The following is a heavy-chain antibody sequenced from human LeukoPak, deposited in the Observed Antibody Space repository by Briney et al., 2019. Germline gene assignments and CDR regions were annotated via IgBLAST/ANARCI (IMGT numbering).Heavy chain of an antibody. CDR1: GGSISSSSYY. J-gene: IGHJ6*03. CDR3: ARSLSDFWSGSYYYYMDV. Sequence: PSETLSLTCTVSGGSISSSSYYWGWIRQPPGKGLEWIGSIYYSGSTYYNPSLKSRVTISVDTSKNQFSLKLSSVTAADTAVYYCARSLSDFWSGSYYYYMDVWGKGTTVTVSS. D-gene: IGHD3-3*01. V-gene: IGHV4-39*01. CDR2: IYYSGST.